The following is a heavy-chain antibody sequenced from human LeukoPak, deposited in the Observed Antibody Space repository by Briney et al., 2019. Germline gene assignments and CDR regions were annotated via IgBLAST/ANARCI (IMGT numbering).Heavy chain of an antibody. CDR3: ARAYYYGSGSPH. J-gene: IGHJ4*02. Sequence: PGGSLRLSCAASGLTVSKNYMSWVRQAPGKGLESVSVIYSGGSTYYADSARGRFTISRDNSKNTLYLQMNSLRAEDTAVYYCARAYYYGSGSPHWGQGTLVTVSS. V-gene: IGHV3-53*01. D-gene: IGHD3-10*01. CDR2: IYSGGST. CDR1: GLTVSKNY.